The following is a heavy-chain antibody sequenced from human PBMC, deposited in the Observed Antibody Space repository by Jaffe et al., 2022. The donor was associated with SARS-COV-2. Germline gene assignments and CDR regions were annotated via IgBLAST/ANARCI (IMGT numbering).Heavy chain of an antibody. CDR1: GGSISSSSYY. CDR2: IYYSGST. J-gene: IGHJ5*02. CDR3: ARTYYDFWSTIHNWFDP. D-gene: IGHD3-3*01. V-gene: IGHV4-39*01. Sequence: QLQLQESGPGLVKPSETLSLTCTVSGGSISSSSYYWGWIRQPPGKGLEWIGSIYYSGSTYYNPSLKSRVTISVDTSKNQFSLKLSSVTAADTAVYYCARTYYDFWSTIHNWFDPWGQGTLVTVSS.